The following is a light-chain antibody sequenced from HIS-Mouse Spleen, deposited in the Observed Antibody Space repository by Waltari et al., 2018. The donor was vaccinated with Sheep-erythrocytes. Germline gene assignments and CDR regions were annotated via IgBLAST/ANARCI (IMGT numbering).Light chain of an antibody. CDR2: AAS. CDR1: QSISSY. V-gene: IGKV1-39*01. J-gene: IGKJ4*01. Sequence: DIQMTQSPSSLSASVGDRVTITCRASQSISSYLNWYQQKPGKAPKLLIYAASSLQSGVPSRFSGSGSGTDFTLTISRLEPEDFAVYYCQQYGSSRTFGGGTKVEIK. CDR3: QQYGSSRT.